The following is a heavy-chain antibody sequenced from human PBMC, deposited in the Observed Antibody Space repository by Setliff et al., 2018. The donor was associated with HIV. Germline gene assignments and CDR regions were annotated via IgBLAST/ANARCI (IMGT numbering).Heavy chain of an antibody. J-gene: IGHJ4*02. V-gene: IGHV4-39*07. Sequence: SETLSLTCTVSGETIRNGFYYWHWMRQPPGKGLEWIGSIYYSGSTHYKSSLKSRVTISVDTSKNQFSLRLSSVTAADTAVYYCARGGGPNTNFDSWGRGTLVTVSS. CDR2: IYYSGST. CDR1: GETIRNGFYY. CDR3: ARGGGPNTNFDS.